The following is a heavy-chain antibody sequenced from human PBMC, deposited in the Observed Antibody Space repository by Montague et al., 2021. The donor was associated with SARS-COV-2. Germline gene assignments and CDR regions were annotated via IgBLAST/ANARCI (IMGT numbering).Heavy chain of an antibody. CDR2: INHSANT. CDR3: ASGIYPSGSYYNRYYYGLNI. D-gene: IGHD3-10*01. Sequence: SETLSLTCAVYGGSLSGYYWSWIRQPPEKGLEWIGEINHSANTKYNPSLKSPVTISIDTSKNQFSLKMTSVTAAGTVTYYCASGIYPSGSYYNRYYYGLNIWGPGTTVIVSS. CDR1: GGSLSGYY. V-gene: IGHV4-34*01. J-gene: IGHJ6*02.